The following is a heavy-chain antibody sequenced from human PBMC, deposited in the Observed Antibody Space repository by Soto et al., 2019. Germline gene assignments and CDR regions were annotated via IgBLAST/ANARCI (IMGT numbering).Heavy chain of an antibody. J-gene: IGHJ6*02. CDR1: GFTFSRYA. CDR3: AKETGYSYGFQPNALDV. CDR2: ISSRGDRT. D-gene: IGHD5-18*01. Sequence: LRLSCAGSGFTFSRYAMNWVRQAPGKGLEWVSIISSRGDRTSYAESVKGRFTISRDDSKNTLFLHMNSLGAEDTAVYYCAKETGYSYGFQPNALDVWGQGTTVTVSS. V-gene: IGHV3-23*01.